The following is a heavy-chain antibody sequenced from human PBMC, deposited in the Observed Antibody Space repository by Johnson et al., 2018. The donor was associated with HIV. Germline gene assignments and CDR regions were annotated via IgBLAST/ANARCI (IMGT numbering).Heavy chain of an antibody. Sequence: VQLVESGGGLVKPGGSLRLSCAASGFTFSNAWMNWVRQAPGKGLEWVGRIRSKTDGGTTEYAAPVKGRFTVSRDDSKNTLFLQMSSLKTDDTAVYYCTTAIVIDAFDIWGQGTMVTVSS. CDR1: GFTFSNAW. D-gene: IGHD3-16*02. CDR2: IRSKTDGGTT. V-gene: IGHV3-15*01. CDR3: TTAIVIDAFDI. J-gene: IGHJ3*02.